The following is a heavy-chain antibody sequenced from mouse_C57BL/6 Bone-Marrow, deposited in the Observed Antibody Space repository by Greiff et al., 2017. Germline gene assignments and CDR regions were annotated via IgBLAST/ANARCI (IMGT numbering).Heavy chain of an antibody. CDR1: GYTFTSYG. V-gene: IGHV1-81*01. CDR3: AKGGITRVVALDY. J-gene: IGHJ2*01. CDR2: IYPRSGNT. D-gene: IGHD1-1*01. Sequence: QVQLKESGAELARPGASVKLSCKASGYTFTSYGISWVKQRTGKGLEWIGEIYPRSGNTYYNEKFKGKATLTADKSSSTAYMVHRSRTSEDSAVYFCAKGGITRVVALDYWGQGTTLTVSS.